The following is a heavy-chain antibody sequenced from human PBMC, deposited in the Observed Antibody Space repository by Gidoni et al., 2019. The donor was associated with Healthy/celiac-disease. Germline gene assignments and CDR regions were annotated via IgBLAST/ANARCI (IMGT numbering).Heavy chain of an antibody. D-gene: IGHD5-18*01. J-gene: IGHJ4*02. V-gene: IGHV3-48*03. Sequence: EVQLVESGGGLVQPGGSLRLSCAASGFTFSSYEMNWVRQAPGKGLEWVSYVSSSGSTRYYADSVKGRFTISRDNAKNSLYLQMNSLRAEDTAVYYCARDPSLGYSYGYGEFDYWGQGTLVTVSS. CDR2: VSSSGSTR. CDR1: GFTFSSYE. CDR3: ARDPSLGYSYGYGEFDY.